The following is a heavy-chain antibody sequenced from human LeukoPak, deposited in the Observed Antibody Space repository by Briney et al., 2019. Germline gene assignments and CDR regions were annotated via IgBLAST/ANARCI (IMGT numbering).Heavy chain of an antibody. CDR2: IKEDGSDK. D-gene: IGHD3-10*01. CDR3: AATPSIMVRGVIESFDY. J-gene: IGHJ4*02. CDR1: GFTFSNYW. V-gene: IGHV3-7*03. Sequence: GGSLRLSCAASGFTFSNYWMSWVRQAPGKGLEWVANIKEDGSDKYYVDSVKGRFIISRDNVKKSLYLQMNSLRAEDTAVYYCAATPSIMVRGVIESFDYWGQGTLVTVSS.